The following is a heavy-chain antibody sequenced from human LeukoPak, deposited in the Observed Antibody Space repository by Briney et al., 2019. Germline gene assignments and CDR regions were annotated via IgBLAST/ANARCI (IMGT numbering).Heavy chain of an antibody. J-gene: IGHJ6*03. Sequence: GGSLRLSCAASGFTFSSYAMSWVRQAPGKGLEWVSAISGSGGSTYYADSVKGRFTISRDNSKNTLYLQMNSLRAEDTAVYYCAKGGGGGPYYYYYYMDVWGKGTTVTVSS. CDR1: GFTFSSYA. V-gene: IGHV3-23*01. CDR3: AKGGGGGPYYYYYYMDV. CDR2: ISGSGGST. D-gene: IGHD2-15*01.